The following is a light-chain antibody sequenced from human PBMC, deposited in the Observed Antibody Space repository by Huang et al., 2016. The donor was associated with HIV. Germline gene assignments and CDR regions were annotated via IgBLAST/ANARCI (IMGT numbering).Light chain of an antibody. Sequence: EIMLTQSPATLSVSPGERATLSCRASQSISTNLAWYQHKPGLAPRLLIYSASTRATGIPARFSGSGSGTEFTLTISSLQSEDFAVYYCQQGETFGQGTKLEIK. CDR3: QQGET. CDR1: QSISTN. CDR2: SAS. V-gene: IGKV3-15*01. J-gene: IGKJ2*01.